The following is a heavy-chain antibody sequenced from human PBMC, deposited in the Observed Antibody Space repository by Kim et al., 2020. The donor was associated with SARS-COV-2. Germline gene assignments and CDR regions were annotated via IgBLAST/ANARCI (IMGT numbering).Heavy chain of an antibody. CDR2: ST. Sequence: STNYNPSLKSRVTISVDTSKNQFSLKLSSVTAADTAVYYCASGRGIAARPHYWGQGTLVTVSS. CDR3: ASGRGIAARPHY. V-gene: IGHV4-59*09. J-gene: IGHJ4*02. D-gene: IGHD6-6*01.